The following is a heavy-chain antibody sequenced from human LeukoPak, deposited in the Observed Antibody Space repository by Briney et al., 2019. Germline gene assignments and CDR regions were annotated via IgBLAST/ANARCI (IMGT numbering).Heavy chain of an antibody. D-gene: IGHD2-21*01. CDR1: KFTFSSYA. CDR2: ISDSGNT. CDR3: AKAPVTTCRGAYCYPFDC. Sequence: GGSLRLSCVASKFTFSSYALTWVRQAPGKGLEWVSAISDSGNTYHADSVKGRFTISRDSSKNTLFLQMNRLGPEDAAVYYCAKAPVTTCRGAYCYPFDCWGQGTLVTVSS. J-gene: IGHJ4*02. V-gene: IGHV3-23*01.